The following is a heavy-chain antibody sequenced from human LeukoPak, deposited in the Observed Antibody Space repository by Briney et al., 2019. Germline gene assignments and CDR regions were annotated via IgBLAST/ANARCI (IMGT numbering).Heavy chain of an antibody. CDR1: GFTFSSYS. V-gene: IGHV3-21*01. CDR3: ASGSSSWYTPIH. J-gene: IGHJ4*02. D-gene: IGHD6-13*01. CDR2: ISSSSSYI. Sequence: GGSLRLSCAASGFTFSSYSMNWVRQAPGKGLEWVSSISSSSSYIYYADSVKGRFTISRDNAKNSLYLRMNSLRAEDTAVYYCASGSSSWYTPIHWGQGTLVTVSS.